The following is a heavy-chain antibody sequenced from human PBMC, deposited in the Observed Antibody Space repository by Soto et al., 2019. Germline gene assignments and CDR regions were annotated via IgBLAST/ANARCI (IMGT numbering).Heavy chain of an antibody. CDR3: ATGPRRLSD. CDR2: ISGSSSDT. D-gene: IGHD3-3*01. J-gene: IGHJ4*02. CDR1: GFTFSDYY. V-gene: IGHV3-11*05. Sequence: QVQLVESGGGLVKPGGSLRLSCAASGFTFSDYYMSWIRQAPGKGLESLSYISGSSSDTKYADSVRGRFTISTDNAKNSLYLQMISLRAEDTAVYYCATGPRRLSDWGQGTPVIVSS.